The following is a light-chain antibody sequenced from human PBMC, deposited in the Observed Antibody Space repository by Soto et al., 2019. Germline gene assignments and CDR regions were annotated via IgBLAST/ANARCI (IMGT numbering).Light chain of an antibody. J-gene: IGKJ3*01. CDR2: LAS. V-gene: IGKV1-27*01. CDR3: QKYNSAPQT. CDR1: QDISSV. Sequence: DIQMTQSPSSLSASVGDRVTITCRASQDISSVLAWYQQKPGKVPKLLIYLASTLQSGVPSRFSGSGSGTDFTLTISSLQPEDVATYYCQKYNSAPQTFGPGTKVDIK.